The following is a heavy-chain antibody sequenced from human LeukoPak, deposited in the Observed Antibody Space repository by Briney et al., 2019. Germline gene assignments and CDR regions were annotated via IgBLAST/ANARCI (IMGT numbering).Heavy chain of an antibody. J-gene: IGHJ3*02. CDR2: ISGSGTR. Sequence: GGSLRLSCAASGFTVSSNYMSWVRQAPGKGLQWVSAISGSGTRYYADSVKGRFTISRDDSTNVIYLQMNSLRSEDTATYYCAKGGFIGYNGLFDIWGQGTMVTVSS. D-gene: IGHD5-24*01. CDR3: AKGGFIGYNGLFDI. V-gene: IGHV3-53*01. CDR1: GFTVSSNY.